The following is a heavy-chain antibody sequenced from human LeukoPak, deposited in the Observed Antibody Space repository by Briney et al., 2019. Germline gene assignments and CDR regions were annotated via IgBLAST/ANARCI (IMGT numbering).Heavy chain of an antibody. CDR2: ISSSGTYV. D-gene: IGHD3-22*01. J-gene: IGHJ4*02. V-gene: IGHV3-21*01. CDR1: GFIFSRYS. Sequence: SGGSLRLSCAASGFIFSRYSMNWVRQAPGKGLEWVSSISSSGTYVYYADSVKGRFTISRDNAKNSLSLQMNSLRADDAAVYYCASVDSSGYYRHFDYWGQGTLVTVSS. CDR3: ASVDSSGYYRHFDY.